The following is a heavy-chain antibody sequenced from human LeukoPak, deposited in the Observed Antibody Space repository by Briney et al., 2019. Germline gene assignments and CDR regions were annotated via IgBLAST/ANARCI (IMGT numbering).Heavy chain of an antibody. CDR1: GYTFNNYA. Sequence: ASVKVSCKASGYTFNNYAISWVRQAPGQGLEWMGWISAYNGNTNYAQNFQGRVTMTTDTSTSTAYMEVRSLRSDDTAVYYCARMYSSGWPLDPVDICGQGTMVTVS. J-gene: IGHJ3*02. V-gene: IGHV1-18*01. CDR2: ISAYNGNT. D-gene: IGHD6-19*01. CDR3: ARMYSSGWPLDPVDI.